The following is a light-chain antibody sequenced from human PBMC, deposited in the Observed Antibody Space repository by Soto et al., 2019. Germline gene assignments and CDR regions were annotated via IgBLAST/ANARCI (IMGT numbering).Light chain of an antibody. J-gene: IGLJ2*01. CDR3: SSYAGSNNFWV. CDR1: SSDDGSYNY. Sequence: QSALTQPPSASGSPGQSVTISCTGTSSDDGSYNYVSWYQEYPGKAPKLMIYEVSKRPSGVPDRFSGSKSGNTASLTVSGLQPEDEADYYCSSYAGSNNFWVFGGGTKLTVL. V-gene: IGLV2-8*01. CDR2: EVS.